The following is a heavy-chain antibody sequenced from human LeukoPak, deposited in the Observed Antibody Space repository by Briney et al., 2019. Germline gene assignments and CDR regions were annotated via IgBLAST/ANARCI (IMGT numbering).Heavy chain of an antibody. CDR1: GEPISSYY. Sequence: SETLSLTCLVSGEPISSYYWSWIRQASGRGPEYIGNIYYNGNTNYNPSLKSRVTISVDASKNQFSLKVDSVSAADTAVYYCARGDYDFWSGNWRFDPWGQGTLVTVSS. V-gene: IGHV4-59*01. CDR3: ARGDYDFWSGNWRFDP. D-gene: IGHD3-3*01. J-gene: IGHJ5*02. CDR2: IYYNGNT.